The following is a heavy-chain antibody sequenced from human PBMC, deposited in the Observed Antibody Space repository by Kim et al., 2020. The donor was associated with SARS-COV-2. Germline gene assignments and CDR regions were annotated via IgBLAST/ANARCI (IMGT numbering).Heavy chain of an antibody. V-gene: IGHV1-18*01. CDR2: ISAYNGNT. D-gene: IGHD6-13*01. Sequence: ASVKVSCKASGYTFTSYGISWVRQAPGQGLEWMGWISAYNGNTNYAQKLQGRVTMTTDTSTSTAYMELRSLRSDDTAVYYCARDYAYSSSWYAPTRWGQGTLVTVSS. CDR3: ARDYAYSSSWYAPTR. J-gene: IGHJ4*02. CDR1: GYTFTSYG.